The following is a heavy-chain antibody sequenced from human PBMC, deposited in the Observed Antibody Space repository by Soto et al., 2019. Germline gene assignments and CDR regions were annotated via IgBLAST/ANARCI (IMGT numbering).Heavy chain of an antibody. CDR3: ARTVTTLDWHYYYYMDV. J-gene: IGHJ6*03. Sequence: PSETLSLTCTVSGGSISSYYWSWIRQPPGKGLEWIGYIYYSGSTNYNPSLKSRVTISVDTSKNQFSLKLSSVTAADTAVYYCARTVTTLDWHYYYYMDVWGKGTTVTVSS. V-gene: IGHV4-59*08. CDR1: GGSISSYY. CDR2: IYYSGST. D-gene: IGHD4-17*01.